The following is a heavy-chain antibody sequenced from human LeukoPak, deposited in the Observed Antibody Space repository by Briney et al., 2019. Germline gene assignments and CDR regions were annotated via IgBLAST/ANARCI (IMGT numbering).Heavy chain of an antibody. D-gene: IGHD3-3*01. CDR3: AKDRLSYYDFWSGYPYYFDY. Sequence: GGSLRLSCAASGFTFSSYAMSWVRQAPGKGLEWVSAISGSGGSTYYADSVKGRFTIPRDNSKNTLYLQMNSLRAEDTAVYYCAKDRLSYYDFWSGYPYYFDYWGQGTLVTVSS. J-gene: IGHJ4*02. CDR1: GFTFSSYA. V-gene: IGHV3-23*01. CDR2: ISGSGGST.